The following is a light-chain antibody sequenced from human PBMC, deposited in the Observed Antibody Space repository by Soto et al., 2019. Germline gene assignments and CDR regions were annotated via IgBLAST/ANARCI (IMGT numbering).Light chain of an antibody. CDR2: GAS. Sequence: EVVLTQSPGTLSLSPGESATLSCRASQSVAANYLAWYQQKRGQAPRLLIYGASIRATGIPDRFSGSGSGTDFTLTISRLEPEDFSVYYCHQYGTAPLTFGPGTKVDIK. V-gene: IGKV3-20*01. CDR1: QSVAANY. J-gene: IGKJ3*01. CDR3: HQYGTAPLT.